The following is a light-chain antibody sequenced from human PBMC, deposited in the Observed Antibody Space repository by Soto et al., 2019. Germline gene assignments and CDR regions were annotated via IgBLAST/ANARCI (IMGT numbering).Light chain of an antibody. CDR2: EVS. J-gene: IGLJ1*01. CDR3: SSYAGRNNLV. Sequence: QSVLTQPPSASGSPGQSVTISCTGTSSDVGGYNYVSWYQQHPGKAPKLMIYEVSKRPSGVPDRFSGYKSGNTASLTVSGLQAEDEADYYCSSYAGRNNLVFGTGTKLTVL. CDR1: SSDVGGYNY. V-gene: IGLV2-8*01.